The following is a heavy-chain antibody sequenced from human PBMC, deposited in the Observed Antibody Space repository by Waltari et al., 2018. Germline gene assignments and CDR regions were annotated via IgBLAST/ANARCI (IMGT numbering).Heavy chain of an antibody. CDR3: ARFSPPQWLVLPYFDY. J-gene: IGHJ4*02. D-gene: IGHD6-19*01. V-gene: IGHV3-48*03. CDR2: ISSSCCTS. CDR1: GFTFSRYD. Sequence: EVQLVESGGGLVQPGGSLSLSCAASGFTFSRYDMKWVRQAPGKGLEWVSYISSSCCTSCYADSVKGRFTISRDNAKTSLYLQMNSLRAEDTAVYYCARFSPPQWLVLPYFDYWGQGTLVTVSS.